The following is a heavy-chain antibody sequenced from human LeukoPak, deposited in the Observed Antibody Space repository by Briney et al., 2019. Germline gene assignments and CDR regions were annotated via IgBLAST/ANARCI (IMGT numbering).Heavy chain of an antibody. CDR1: GFTVSSNY. CDR2: IYSGGST. D-gene: IGHD2-15*01. V-gene: IGHV3-53*01. J-gene: IGHJ4*02. Sequence: GGSLRLSCAASGFTVSSNYMSWVRQAPGKGLEWVSVIYSGGSTYYADSVKGRFTISRDNSKNTLYLQMNSLRAEDTAVYYCARDWCSGGSCYFDYWGQGTLVTVSS. CDR3: ARDWCSGGSCYFDY.